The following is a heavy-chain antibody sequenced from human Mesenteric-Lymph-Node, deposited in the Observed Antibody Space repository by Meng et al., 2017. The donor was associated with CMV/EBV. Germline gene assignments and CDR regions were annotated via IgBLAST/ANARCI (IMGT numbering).Heavy chain of an antibody. V-gene: IGHV3-33*06. CDR1: GFTFSNYA. D-gene: IGHD3-9*01. CDR2: IWYDGSNK. CDR3: AKGEYFDWLLGYYYGMDV. J-gene: IGHJ6*02. Sequence: GGSLRLSCAASGFTFSNYAMYWVRQAPGKGLEWVAVIWYDGSNKDYADSVKGRFTISRDNSKNTLHLQMNNLRAGDTAVYYCAKGEYFDWLLGYYYGMDVWGQGTTVTVSS.